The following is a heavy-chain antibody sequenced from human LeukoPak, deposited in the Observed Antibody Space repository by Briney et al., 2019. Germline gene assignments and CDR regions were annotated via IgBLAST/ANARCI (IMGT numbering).Heavy chain of an antibody. Sequence: VASVKVSCKVSGYTLTELSMHWVRQAPGQGLEWMGIINPSGGSTSYAQKFQGRVTMTRDMSTSTVYMELSSLRSEDTAVYYCARTNWGWGYFDYWGQGTLVTVSS. CDR3: ARTNWGWGYFDY. D-gene: IGHD7-27*01. CDR2: INPSGGST. V-gene: IGHV1-46*01. CDR1: GYTLTELS. J-gene: IGHJ4*02.